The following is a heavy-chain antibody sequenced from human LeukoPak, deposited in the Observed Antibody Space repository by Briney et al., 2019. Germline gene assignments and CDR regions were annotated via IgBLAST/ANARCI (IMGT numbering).Heavy chain of an antibody. CDR3: ARTYCGGDCYSEEDI. CDR1: GGSISSYY. CDR2: IYYSGST. D-gene: IGHD2-21*02. Sequence: ASETLSLTSTVSGGSISSYYWSWLRQPPGKGLEWLGYIYYSGSTNYNPSLKSRVTISVDTSKSQFSLKLSSVTAADTAVYYCARTYCGGDCYSEEDIWGQGTMVTVSS. J-gene: IGHJ3*02. V-gene: IGHV4-59*01.